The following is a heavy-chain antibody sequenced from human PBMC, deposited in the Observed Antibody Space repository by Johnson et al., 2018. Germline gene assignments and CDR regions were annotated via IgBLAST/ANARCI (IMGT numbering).Heavy chain of an antibody. J-gene: IGHJ6*02. D-gene: IGHD3-10*01. CDR1: GGSISSGGYY. CDR2: IYYSGST. CDR3: ARGDTGPGGYYYGMDV. V-gene: IGHV4-31*03. Sequence: QVQLQESGPGLVKXSQTLSLTCTVSGGSISSGGYYWSWIRQHTGKGLEWIGYIYYSGSTYYNPSLKSRVTISVATSKNQFSLKLSSVTAADTAVYYRARGDTGPGGYYYGMDVWGQGTTVTVSS.